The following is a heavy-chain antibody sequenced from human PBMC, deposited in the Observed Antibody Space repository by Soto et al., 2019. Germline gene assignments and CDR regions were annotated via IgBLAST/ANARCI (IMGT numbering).Heavy chain of an antibody. D-gene: IGHD3-10*01. J-gene: IGHJ4*02. CDR2: IIPIFGTA. CDR1: GGTFSSYA. Sequence: SVKVSCKASGGTFSSYAISWVRQAPGQGLEWMGGIIPIFGTANYAQKIQGRVTITTDKSTSTAYMEMSSLRAEDTAVYYCANYYGSGSYVFDYWGQGTLVTVSS. CDR3: ANYYGSGSYVFDY. V-gene: IGHV1-69*05.